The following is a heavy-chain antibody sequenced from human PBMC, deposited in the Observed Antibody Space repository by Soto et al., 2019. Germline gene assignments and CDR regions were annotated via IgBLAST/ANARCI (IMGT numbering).Heavy chain of an antibody. CDR2: IYHSGAT. D-gene: IGHD1-7*01. CDR3: SRDSSSWNYFV. Sequence: TLSLTFAVSGGSISSGGYSWSSIRQPPGKGLEWIGYIYHSGATNYNPSLKSRVTISVDTSKNQFSLKLSSVTAADTAIYYCSRDSSSWNYFVWGPGTLVTVSS. V-gene: IGHV4-30-2*01. CDR1: GGSISSGGYS. J-gene: IGHJ4*02.